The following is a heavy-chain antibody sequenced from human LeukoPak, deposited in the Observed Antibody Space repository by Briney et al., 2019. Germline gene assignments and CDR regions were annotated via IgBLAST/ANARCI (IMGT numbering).Heavy chain of an antibody. CDR3: AKDKNYDIFTGLDY. V-gene: IGHV3-9*01. D-gene: IGHD3-9*01. CDR2: ISWNSGSI. Sequence: GGSLRLSCAASGFTFDDYAMHWVRQVPGKGLEWVSGISWNSGSIGYADSVKGRFTISRDNAKNSLYLQMNSLRPEDTALYYCAKDKNYDIFTGLDYWGQGTLVTVSS. J-gene: IGHJ4*02. CDR1: GFTFDDYA.